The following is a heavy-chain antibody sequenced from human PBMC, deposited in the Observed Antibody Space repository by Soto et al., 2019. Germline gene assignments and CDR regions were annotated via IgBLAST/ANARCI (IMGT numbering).Heavy chain of an antibody. Sequence: SETLSLTCTVSADSFSKYYWTWIRQPPGKGLEWIGYIYFNGNTKYNPSLEGRLTISIDTSKKEFSLKLSSVTAADAAVYYCASVAFGGIVLAHWGQGTLVTVSS. CDR3: ASVAFGGIVLAH. D-gene: IGHD3-16*01. V-gene: IGHV4-59*01. CDR1: ADSFSKYY. CDR2: IYFNGNT. J-gene: IGHJ4*02.